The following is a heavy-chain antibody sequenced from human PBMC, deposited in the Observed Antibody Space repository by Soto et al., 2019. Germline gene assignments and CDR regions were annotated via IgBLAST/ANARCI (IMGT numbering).Heavy chain of an antibody. Sequence: SETLSLTCAVYGGSFSGYYWSWIRQPPGKGLEWIGEINHSGSTNYNPSLKSRVTISVDTSKNQFSLKLSSVTAADTAVYYCARGQESVMITFGGVIAAHFDPWGQGTLVTVSS. J-gene: IGHJ5*02. CDR2: INHSGST. CDR3: ARGQESVMITFGGVIAAHFDP. V-gene: IGHV4-34*01. CDR1: GGSFSGYY. D-gene: IGHD3-16*02.